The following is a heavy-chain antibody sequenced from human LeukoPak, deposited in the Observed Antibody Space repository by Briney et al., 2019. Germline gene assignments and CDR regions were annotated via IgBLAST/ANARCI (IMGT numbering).Heavy chain of an antibody. CDR1: GGSISSYY. CDR2: IYYSGST. D-gene: IGHD3-22*01. CDR3: ARTDSYYDTSGYWHYYFDY. J-gene: IGHJ4*02. V-gene: IGHV4-59*01. Sequence: PSETLSLTCTVSGGSISSYYWSWIRQPPGKGLEGIGYIYYSGSTNYNPSLKSRVTISVDTSKNQFSLKLSSVTAADTAVYYCARTDSYYDTSGYWHYYFDYWGQGTLVTVSS.